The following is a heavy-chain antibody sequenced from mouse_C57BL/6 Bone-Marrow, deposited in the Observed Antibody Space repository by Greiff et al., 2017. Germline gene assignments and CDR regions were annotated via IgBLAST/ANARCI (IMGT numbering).Heavy chain of an antibody. Sequence: VQLQQSGAELVKPGASVKLSCKASGYTFTSYWMHWVKQRPGRGLEWIGRIDPSSGGTKYNEKFKSKATLTVDKPSSTAYMQLSSLTSEDSAVYYCALLLLRSYFDYWGQGTTLTVSS. CDR2: IDPSSGGT. D-gene: IGHD1-1*01. CDR1: GYTFTSYW. J-gene: IGHJ2*01. V-gene: IGHV1-72*01. CDR3: ALLLLRSYFDY.